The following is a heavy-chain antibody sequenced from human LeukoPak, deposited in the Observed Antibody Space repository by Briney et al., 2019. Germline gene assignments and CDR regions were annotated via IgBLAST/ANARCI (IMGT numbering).Heavy chain of an antibody. CDR1: GYTFSSYG. Sequence: GASVKVSCKASGYTFSSYGFSWVRQAPGQGLEWMGWINPNSGGTNYAQKFQGRVTMTRDTSISTAYMELSRMRSDDTAVYYCASSDALEFDYWGQGTLVTVSS. D-gene: IGHD2-21*02. J-gene: IGHJ4*02. CDR2: INPNSGGT. V-gene: IGHV1-2*02. CDR3: ASSDALEFDY.